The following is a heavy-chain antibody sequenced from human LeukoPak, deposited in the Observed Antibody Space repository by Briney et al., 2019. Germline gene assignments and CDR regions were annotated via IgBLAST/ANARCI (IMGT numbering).Heavy chain of an antibody. J-gene: IGHJ4*02. Sequence: GGSLRLSCAASGFTFSSYAMSWVRQAPGKGLEWVSAISGSGVYTYYADSVKGRFTISRDNSKNTLYLQMNSLRAEDTAIYYCAKRPLGGTDYWGQGTLVTVSS. V-gene: IGHV3-23*01. D-gene: IGHD2-15*01. CDR1: GFTFSSYA. CDR2: ISGSGVYT. CDR3: AKRPLGGTDY.